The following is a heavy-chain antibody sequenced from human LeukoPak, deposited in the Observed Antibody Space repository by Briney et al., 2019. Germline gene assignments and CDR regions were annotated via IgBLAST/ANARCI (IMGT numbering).Heavy chain of an antibody. D-gene: IGHD4-23*01. J-gene: IGHJ4*02. V-gene: IGHV4-59*01. CDR2: IYYSGSA. CDR3: ARQGNGGRSFDY. CDR1: GGSLSSYY. Sequence: SETLSLTCTVSGGSLSSYYWNWIRQPPGKGLEWIGYIYYSGSANYNPSLKSRLTISVDTSKNQFSLKLSSVTAADTAVYYCARQGNGGRSFDYWGQGTLVTVSS.